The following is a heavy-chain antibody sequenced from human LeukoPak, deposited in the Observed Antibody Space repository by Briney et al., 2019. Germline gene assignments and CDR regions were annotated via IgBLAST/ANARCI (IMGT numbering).Heavy chain of an antibody. CDR2: IIPIFGTA. D-gene: IGHD2-15*01. Sequence: ASVKVSCKASGYTFTSYGISWVRQAPGQGLEWMGGIIPIFGTANYAQKFQGRVTITADESTSTAYMELSSLRSEDTAVYYCARSKDIVVVVAATPRFYYYYMDVWGKGTTVTVSS. J-gene: IGHJ6*03. V-gene: IGHV1-69*13. CDR3: ARSKDIVVVVAATPRFYYYYMDV. CDR1: GYTFTSYG.